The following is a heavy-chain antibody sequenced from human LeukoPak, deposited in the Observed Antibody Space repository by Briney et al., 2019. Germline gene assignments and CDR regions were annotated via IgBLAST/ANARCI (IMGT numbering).Heavy chain of an antibody. V-gene: IGHV3-21*01. CDR3: ARGREADY. J-gene: IGHJ4*02. D-gene: IGHD1-26*01. CDR1: GLTFSSYS. Sequence: GGSLRPSCAASGLTFSSYSMNWVRQAPGKGLEWVSSISSSSSYIYYADSVKGRFTISRDNAKNSLYLQMNSLRADDTAVYYCARGREADYWGQGTLVTVSS. CDR2: ISSSSSYI.